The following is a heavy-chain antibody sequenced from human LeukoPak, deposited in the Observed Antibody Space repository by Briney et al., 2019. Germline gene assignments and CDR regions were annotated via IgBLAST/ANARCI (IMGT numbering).Heavy chain of an antibody. CDR1: GGSFSGYY. Sequence: SETLSLTCAVYGGSFSGYYWSWIRQPPGKGLEWIGEINHSGSTNYNPSLKSRVTISVDTSKNQFSLKLSSVTAADTAVYYCARGRPGGYHWFDPWGQGTLVTVSS. CDR2: INHSGST. D-gene: IGHD5-12*01. J-gene: IGHJ5*02. CDR3: ARGRPGGYHWFDP. V-gene: IGHV4-34*01.